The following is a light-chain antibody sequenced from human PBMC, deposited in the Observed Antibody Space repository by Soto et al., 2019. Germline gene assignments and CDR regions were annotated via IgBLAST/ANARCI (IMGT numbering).Light chain of an antibody. J-gene: IGLJ1*01. Sequence: QSVLTQPPSVSRAPGQRVSISCTGSTSNIGAPYDVHWYQHLPGTAPELLIYGDNNRPSGVPDRFSGSKSGTSASLAITRLQAEDEADYYCQSYDISLHNYVFGTGTKVTVL. V-gene: IGLV1-40*01. CDR2: GDN. CDR1: TSNIGAPYD. CDR3: QSYDISLHNYV.